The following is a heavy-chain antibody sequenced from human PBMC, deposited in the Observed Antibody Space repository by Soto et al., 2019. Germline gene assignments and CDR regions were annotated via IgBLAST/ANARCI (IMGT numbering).Heavy chain of an antibody. CDR1: GGSVSGYF. J-gene: IGHJ4*02. CDR2: INHSGTT. V-gene: IGHV4-34*03. CDR3: RRYCSDSYCSYFDY. D-gene: IGHD2-15*01. Sequence: KSSETLSLTCAVYGGSVSGYFWSWIRQPPGKGLEWIGEINHSGTTSYSPSLDSRVTTSVDTSKNQFSLRLSSVTAADTAIYYARRYCSDSYCSYFDYWGRGTLVTVSS.